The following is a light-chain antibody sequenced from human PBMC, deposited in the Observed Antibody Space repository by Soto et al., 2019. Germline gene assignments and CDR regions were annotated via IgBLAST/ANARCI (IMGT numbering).Light chain of an antibody. J-gene: IGLJ1*01. CDR2: DVS. CDR1: SSDVGGYDY. CDR3: NSYTSSSTHV. Sequence: QSVLTQPASVSGSPGQSITISCTGTSSDVGGYDYVSWFQQHPGQAPKLVIYDVSHRPSGVSIRFSGSKSGNTASLTISGLQAEDEADYYCNSYTSSSTHVFGTGTKLTVL. V-gene: IGLV2-14*01.